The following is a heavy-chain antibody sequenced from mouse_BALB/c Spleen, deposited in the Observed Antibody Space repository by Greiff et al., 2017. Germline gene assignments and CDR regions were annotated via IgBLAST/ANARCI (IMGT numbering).Heavy chain of an antibody. CDR3: ARPGSTDVAYFAY. J-gene: IGHJ2*01. CDR2: ISTGGSYT. CDR1: GFTFSSYG. D-gene: IGHD1-1*01. V-gene: IGHV5-6*01. Sequence: EVHVVESGGDLVKPGGSLKLSCAASGFTFSSYGMSWVRQTPDKGLEWVATISTGGSYTYYPDSVKGRFTISRDNAKNTLYLQMSSLKSEDTAMYYCARPGSTDVAYFAYWGQGTTVTVSS.